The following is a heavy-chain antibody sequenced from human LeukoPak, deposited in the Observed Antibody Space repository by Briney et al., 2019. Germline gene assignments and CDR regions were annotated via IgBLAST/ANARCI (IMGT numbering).Heavy chain of an antibody. CDR3: ARVAGYSYGPSFDY. CDR1: GGSTSSYY. D-gene: IGHD5-18*01. Sequence: SETLSLTCTVSGGSTSSYYWSWIRQPPGKGLEWIGYIYYSGSTNYNPSLKSRVTISVDTSKNQFSLKLSSVTAADTAVYYCARVAGYSYGPSFDYWGQGTLVTVSS. CDR2: IYYSGST. J-gene: IGHJ4*02. V-gene: IGHV4-59*01.